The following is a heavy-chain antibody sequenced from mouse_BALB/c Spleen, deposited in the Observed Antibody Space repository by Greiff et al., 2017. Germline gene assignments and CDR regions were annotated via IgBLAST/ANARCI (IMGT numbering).Heavy chain of an antibody. Sequence: EVKVEESGGGLVQPGGSLKLSCAASGFTFSSYTMSWVRQTPEKRLEWVAYISNGGGSTYYPDTVKGRFTISRDNAKNTLYLQMSSLKSEDTAMYYCARREDDGYYFDYWGQGTTLTVSS. CDR2: ISNGGGST. CDR3: ARREDDGYYFDY. D-gene: IGHD2-3*01. J-gene: IGHJ2*01. CDR1: GFTFSSYT. V-gene: IGHV5-12-2*01.